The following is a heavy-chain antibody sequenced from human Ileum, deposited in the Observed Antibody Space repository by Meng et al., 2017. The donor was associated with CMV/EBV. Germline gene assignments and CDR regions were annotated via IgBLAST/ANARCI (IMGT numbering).Heavy chain of an antibody. CDR1: GFTFSSYE. D-gene: IGHD2-2*01. Sequence: GGSLRLSCAASGFTFSSYEMNWVRQAPGKGLEWASYISGSGNDIYYADSVKGRFTISRDNAKNSLYVQMNSLRAEDTGVYYCARELYCTSSSCGMDVWGQGTTVTVSS. CDR2: ISGSGNDI. CDR3: ARELYCTSSSCGMDV. V-gene: IGHV3-48*03. J-gene: IGHJ6*02.